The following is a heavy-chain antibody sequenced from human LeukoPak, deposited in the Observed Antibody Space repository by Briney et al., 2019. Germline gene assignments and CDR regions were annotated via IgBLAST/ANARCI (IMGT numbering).Heavy chain of an antibody. CDR1: GFTFSSYD. CDR2: ISGSSSTI. J-gene: IGHJ3*02. D-gene: IGHD3-16*01. V-gene: IGHV3-48*01. CDR3: ARDQGGGVLDI. Sequence: PGRSLRLSCAASGFTFSSYDMHWVRQAPGKGLEWVSYISGSSSTIYYADSVKGRFTISRDNANNSLYLQMHSLRAEDTAVYYCARDQGGGVLDIWGQGTMVTVSS.